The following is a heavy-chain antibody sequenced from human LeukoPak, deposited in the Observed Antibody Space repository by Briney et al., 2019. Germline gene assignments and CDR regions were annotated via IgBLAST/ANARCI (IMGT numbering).Heavy chain of an antibody. V-gene: IGHV4-34*01. J-gene: IGHJ5*02. CDR2: INHSGST. CDR3: ARDNALASGKYWFDP. CDR1: AESFSDYY. Sequence: SETLSLTCAVYAESFSDYYWSWIRQPPGKGLEWIGEINHSGSTNYNPSLKSRVTISVDTSKNQFSLKLSSVTAADTAVYYCARDNALASGKYWFDPWGQGTLVTVSS. D-gene: IGHD3-10*01.